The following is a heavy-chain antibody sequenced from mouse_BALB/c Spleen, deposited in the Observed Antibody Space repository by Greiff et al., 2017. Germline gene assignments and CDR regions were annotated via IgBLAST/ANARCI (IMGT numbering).Heavy chain of an antibody. Sequence: EVKLMESGGGLVKPGGSLKLSCAASGFTFSSYAMSWVRQSPEKRLEWVAEISSGGSYTYYPDTVTGRFTISRDNAKNTLYLEMSRLRSEDTAMYYCARDQYGKGMDYWGQGTTLTVSS. D-gene: IGHD2-10*02. CDR1: GFTFSSYA. J-gene: IGHJ2*01. V-gene: IGHV5-9-4*01. CDR3: ARDQYGKGMDY. CDR2: ISSGGSYT.